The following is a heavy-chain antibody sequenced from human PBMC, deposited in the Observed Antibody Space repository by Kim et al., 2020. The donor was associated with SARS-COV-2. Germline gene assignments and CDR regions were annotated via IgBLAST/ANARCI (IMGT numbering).Heavy chain of an antibody. J-gene: IGHJ5*02. Sequence: VKGRFPIARDKAKKSLYLQMNSLRAEDTAVYYCARDAHAGRSVFWFDPWGQGTLVTVSS. CDR3: ARDAHAGRSVFWFDP. D-gene: IGHD1-26*01. V-gene: IGHV3-21*01.